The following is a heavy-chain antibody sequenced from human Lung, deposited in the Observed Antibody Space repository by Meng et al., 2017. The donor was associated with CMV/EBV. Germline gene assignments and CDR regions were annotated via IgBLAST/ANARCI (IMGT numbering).Heavy chain of an antibody. CDR1: GGSISTYY. V-gene: IGHV4-59*01. Sequence: LXCTVSGGSISTYYWNWLRQLPGKGLEWIGYISNSGSTDYNPSLKSRVTISVDTSKNQFSLKLTSVTAAEPAVYYCARFGMDVGGYYGMDVWGQGTTVTVSS. D-gene: IGHD3-10*02. J-gene: IGHJ6*02. CDR3: ARFGMDVGGYYGMDV. CDR2: ISNSGST.